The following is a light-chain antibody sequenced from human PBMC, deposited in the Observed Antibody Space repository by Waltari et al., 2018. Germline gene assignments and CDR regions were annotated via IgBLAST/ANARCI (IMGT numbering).Light chain of an antibody. Sequence: VLWMTQSPSLLSPSTGDSVTISCRMSQGIRSYLAWYQQKPGKAHELLIYAASTLQSGVPSRSSGSGSGTDGTLTISCLQSEDCATDDGQQYYSFPLTCGGGTKVEIK. V-gene: IGKV1D-8*01. CDR2: AAS. J-gene: IGKJ4*01. CDR1: QGIRSY. CDR3: QQYYSFPLT.